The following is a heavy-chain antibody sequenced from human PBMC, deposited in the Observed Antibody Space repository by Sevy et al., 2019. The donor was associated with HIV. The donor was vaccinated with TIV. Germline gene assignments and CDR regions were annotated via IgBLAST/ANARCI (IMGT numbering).Heavy chain of an antibody. CDR1: GGSISSYY. J-gene: IGHJ4*02. CDR2: IYYSGST. V-gene: IGHV4-59*01. D-gene: IGHD3-22*01. Sequence: SETLSLTCTVSGGSISSYYWSWIRQPPGKGLEWIGYIYYSGSTNYNPSLKSRVTISVDTSKNQFALKLSSVTAADTAVYYCAGGRYYYDSSGYYYFDYWGQGTLVTVSS. CDR3: AGGRYYYDSSGYYYFDY.